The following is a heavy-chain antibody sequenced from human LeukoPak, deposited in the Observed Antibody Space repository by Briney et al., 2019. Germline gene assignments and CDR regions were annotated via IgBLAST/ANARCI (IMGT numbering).Heavy chain of an antibody. CDR1: GFTVSSNY. J-gene: IGHJ4*02. V-gene: IGHV3-21*01. CDR3: ARGSTTEIGWNY. D-gene: IGHD1-14*01. CDR2: VSSRSDYI. Sequence: GGSLRLSCAASGFTVSSNYMSWVRQAPGRGLEWVSSVSSRSDYIYYADSVKGRFTISRDDAKNSLFLQMNSLRAEDTAAYYCARGSTTEIGWNYWGQGTLVTVSS.